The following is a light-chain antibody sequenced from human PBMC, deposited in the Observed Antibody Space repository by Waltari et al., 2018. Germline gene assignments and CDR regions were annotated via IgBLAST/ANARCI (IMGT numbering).Light chain of an antibody. CDR1: SSDIGYYIY. CDR3: ISYTTSSTVV. CDR2: DVS. J-gene: IGLJ2*01. V-gene: IGLV2-14*03. Sequence: QSALTQPASVSGSPGQSITISCTGTSSDIGYYIYVSWYQQHPGKAPKLMIYDVSNRPSGVSNRFSGSKSGNTASLTISGLQAEDEADYYCISYTTSSTVVFGGGTKLTVL.